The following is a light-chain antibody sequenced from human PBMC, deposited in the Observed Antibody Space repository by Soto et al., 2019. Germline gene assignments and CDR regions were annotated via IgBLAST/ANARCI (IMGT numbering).Light chain of an antibody. CDR1: QSVSNNY. V-gene: IGKV3D-7*01. CDR2: GAS. Sequence: SRSQRERARLSCRASQSVSNNYLAWYQQKPGQAPRLLIYGASTRATDIPARFRGTGSGTDYALSISSLQSDDSAVYFCQQPCFSLITGGRGTRL. J-gene: IGKJ5*01. CDR3: QQPCFSLIT.